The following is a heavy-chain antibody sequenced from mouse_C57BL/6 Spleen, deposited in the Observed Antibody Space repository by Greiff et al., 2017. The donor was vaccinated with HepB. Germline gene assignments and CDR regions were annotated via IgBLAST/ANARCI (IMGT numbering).Heavy chain of an antibody. CDR2: ISDGGSYT. CDR1: GFTFSNYA. D-gene: IGHD1-1*01. V-gene: IGHV5-4*01. Sequence: EVQLVESGGGLVKPGGSLKLSCAASGFTFSNYAMSWVRQTPEKRLEWVATISDGGSYTYYPHNVKGRYTIYRDNAKNNLYLQMSHLKSEDTAMYYCAREHTATVVATCGYFDVWGTGTTVTVSS. CDR3: AREHTATVVATCGYFDV. J-gene: IGHJ1*03.